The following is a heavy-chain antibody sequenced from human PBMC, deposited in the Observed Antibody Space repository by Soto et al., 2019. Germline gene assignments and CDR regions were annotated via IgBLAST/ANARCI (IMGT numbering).Heavy chain of an antibody. D-gene: IGHD3-10*01. Sequence: PGGSLRLSCTASGFTFGDYAMSWFRQAPGKGLEWVGFIRSKAYGGTTEYAASVKGRFTISRDDSKSIAYLQMNSLKTEDTAVYYCTRDHSVLLWFGDPGNGMDVWGQGTTVTVSS. V-gene: IGHV3-49*03. J-gene: IGHJ6*02. CDR2: IRSKAYGGTT. CDR1: GFTFGDYA. CDR3: TRDHSVLLWFGDPGNGMDV.